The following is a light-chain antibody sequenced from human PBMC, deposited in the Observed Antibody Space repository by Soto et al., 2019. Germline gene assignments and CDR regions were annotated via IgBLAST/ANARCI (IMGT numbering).Light chain of an antibody. V-gene: IGKV1-5*03. J-gene: IGKJ2*01. CDR1: LSISSW. CDR2: EAS. Sequence: DIQMTQSPSTLSASVGDTVSITCRASLSISSWLAWYQQKPGKAPKLLIYEASNLKSEVPSRFSGSGSGTDFTLTINGLQPDDFATYYCQQYDRFPYSFGRGPGWRSN. CDR3: QQYDRFPYS.